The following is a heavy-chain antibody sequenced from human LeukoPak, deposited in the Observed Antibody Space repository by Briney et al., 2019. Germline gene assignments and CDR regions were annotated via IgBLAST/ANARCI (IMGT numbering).Heavy chain of an antibody. CDR1: GFTFSNYA. Sequence: GGSLRLSRSVSGFTFSNYAMTWVRQAPGKGLQWVSTISVSGDNTYYADSVKGRFTISRDNSKNTLYLQMNSLRADDTAIYYCAKRDSGGPYYFDYWGQGTLVTVSS. CDR2: ISVSGDNT. D-gene: IGHD3-10*01. V-gene: IGHV3-23*01. CDR3: AKRDSGGPYYFDY. J-gene: IGHJ4*02.